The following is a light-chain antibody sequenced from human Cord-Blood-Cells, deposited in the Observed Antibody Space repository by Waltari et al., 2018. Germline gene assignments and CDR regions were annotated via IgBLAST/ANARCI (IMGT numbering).Light chain of an antibody. CDR3: SSYAGSNNWV. CDR1: SRDVGAYKH. J-gene: IGLJ3*02. V-gene: IGLV2-8*01. CDR2: EVS. Sequence: QSALTRPHPACGPPGQPVTISCTGPSRDVGAYKHVSWYQQHPGKAPKPMIYEVSKRPSGVPDRFSGSKSGNTASLTVSGLQAEDEADYYCSSYAGSNNWVFGGGTKLTVL.